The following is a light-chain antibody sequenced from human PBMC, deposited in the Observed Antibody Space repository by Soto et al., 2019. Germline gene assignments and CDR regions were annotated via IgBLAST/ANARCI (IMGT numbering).Light chain of an antibody. Sequence: QSALTQPDSVSGSPGQSITISCTGTSRDVGGYNYVSWYQQRPGKAPKLMIYDVSNRPSGVSNRFSGSKSGNTASLTISGLQAEDEVDYYCNSYTSSSTLLFGGGTKLTVL. CDR3: NSYTSSSTLL. CDR2: DVS. CDR1: SRDVGGYNY. V-gene: IGLV2-14*01. J-gene: IGLJ2*01.